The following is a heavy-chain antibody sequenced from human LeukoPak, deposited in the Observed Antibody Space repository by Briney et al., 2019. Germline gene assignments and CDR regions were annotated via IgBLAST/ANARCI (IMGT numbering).Heavy chain of an antibody. J-gene: IGHJ4*02. CDR3: ATMDIVVVPAAHTSVGD. V-gene: IGHV1-69*13. Sequence: SVKVSCKASGGTFSGYAISWVRQAPGQGLEWMGGIIPIFGTANYAQKFQGRVTITADESTSTAYMELSSLRSEDTAVYYCATMDIVVVPAAHTSVGDWGQGTLVTVSS. D-gene: IGHD2-2*03. CDR1: GGTFSGYA. CDR2: IIPIFGTA.